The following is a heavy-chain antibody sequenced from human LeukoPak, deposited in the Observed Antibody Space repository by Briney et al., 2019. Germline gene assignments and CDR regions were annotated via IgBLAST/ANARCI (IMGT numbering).Heavy chain of an antibody. D-gene: IGHD2-21*02. V-gene: IGHV3-11*01. CDR3: ARGGPIGGDCYPLTCDAFDI. J-gene: IGHJ3*02. Sequence: GGPLRFSGGAFGSTFRASYLSWFRKAPGKAREGVSYTSSSSSTIYYADSVKGRFTISRDNAKNSLYLQMNSLRAEDTAVYYCARGGPIGGDCYPLTCDAFDIWGQGTMVTVSS. CDR1: GSTFRASY. CDR2: TSSSSSTI.